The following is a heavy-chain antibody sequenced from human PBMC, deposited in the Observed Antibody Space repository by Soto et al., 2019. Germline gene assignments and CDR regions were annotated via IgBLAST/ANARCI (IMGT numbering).Heavy chain of an antibody. V-gene: IGHV1-18*01. J-gene: IGHJ3*01. D-gene: IGHD3-10*01. CDR2: ISAVNGDT. Sequence: QAQLVQSATEVKRPGASVKVSCKASGFSIKNYGITWVRLAPGQGLEWMGWISAVNGDTIFAQKFQGRVSMTTDTATSTAYIELRGLKSDDTALYYCARDGGSGVLNAFDVWGHGTMVAVS. CDR1: GFSIKNYG. CDR3: ARDGGSGVLNAFDV.